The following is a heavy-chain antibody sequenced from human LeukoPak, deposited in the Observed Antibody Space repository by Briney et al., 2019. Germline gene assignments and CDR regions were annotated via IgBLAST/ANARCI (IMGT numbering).Heavy chain of an antibody. V-gene: IGHV3-48*01. CDR1: GFTFNSYS. CDR2: ISSSTSTI. J-gene: IGHJ4*02. D-gene: IGHD1-26*01. CDR3: ARSGTYAYFDY. Sequence: GGSLRLSCAASGFTFNSYSMNWVRQAPGKGLEWVSYISSSTSTIYYLDSGKDRFTISGDNVRNSLYLQMNSLRAEDTAVYYCARSGTYAYFDYWGQGTLVTVSA.